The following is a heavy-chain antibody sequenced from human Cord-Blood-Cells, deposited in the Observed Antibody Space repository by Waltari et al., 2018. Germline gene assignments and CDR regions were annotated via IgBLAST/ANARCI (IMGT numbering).Heavy chain of an antibody. CDR3: ARSLRVVVAATPHNWFDP. V-gene: IGHV1-2*02. J-gene: IGHJ5*02. Sequence: QVQLVQSGAEVKKPGASVKVSCKASGYTFTGYYMHWVRQAPGQGLEWMGGVDTNRGGTNDAQKFQGRVTMTRDTSISTAYMELSRLRSDETAVYYCARSLRVVVAATPHNWFDPWGQGTLVTVSS. CDR2: VDTNRGGT. D-gene: IGHD2-15*01. CDR1: GYTFTGYY.